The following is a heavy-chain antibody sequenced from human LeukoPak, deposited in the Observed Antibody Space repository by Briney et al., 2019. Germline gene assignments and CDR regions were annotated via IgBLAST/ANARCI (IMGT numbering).Heavy chain of an antibody. CDR1: GSTFSSYG. CDR3: AKDMAYDFWSGYYSY. V-gene: IGHV3-33*03. J-gene: IGHJ4*02. D-gene: IGHD3-3*01. Sequence: PGGSLRLSCAASGSTFSSYGMHWVRQAPGKGLEWVAVIWYDGSNKYYADSVKGRFTISRDNAKNSLYLQMNSLRAEDTALYYCAKDMAYDFWSGYYSYWGQGTLVTVSS. CDR2: IWYDGSNK.